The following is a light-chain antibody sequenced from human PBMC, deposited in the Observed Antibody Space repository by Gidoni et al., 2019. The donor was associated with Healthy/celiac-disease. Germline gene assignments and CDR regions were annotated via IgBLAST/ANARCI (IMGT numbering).Light chain of an antibody. CDR2: AAS. Sequence: DIQMTQSPSSLSASVGDRVTITCRASQSISSYLNWYQQKPGKAPKLLLYAASSLQSGVPARFSGIGSGTYFSLTISSLPPEDFATYYCQQSYSTPLTFGGGTKVEIK. J-gene: IGKJ4*01. CDR1: QSISSY. CDR3: QQSYSTPLT. V-gene: IGKV1-39*01.